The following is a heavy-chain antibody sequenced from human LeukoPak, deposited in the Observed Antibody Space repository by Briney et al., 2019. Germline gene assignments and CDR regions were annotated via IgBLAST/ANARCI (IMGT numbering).Heavy chain of an antibody. CDR3: ARGTMTTTLENWFDP. CDR1: GATFTSYA. D-gene: IGHD4-17*01. J-gene: IGHJ5*02. V-gene: IGHV1-69*04. CDR2: IILILGIA. Sequence: SVKLSCKASGATFTSYAISWVRQAPGQGLGWMGRIILILGIANYAQKFPGRVTITADKSTSTANMELSSLRSEDTAVYYCARGTMTTTLENWFDPWGQGTLVTVSS.